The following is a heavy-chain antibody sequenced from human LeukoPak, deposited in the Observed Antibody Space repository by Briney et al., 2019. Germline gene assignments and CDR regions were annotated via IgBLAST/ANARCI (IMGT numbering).Heavy chain of an antibody. D-gene: IGHD6-19*01. Sequence: PGGSLRLSCAASGFTFSSYGMHWVRQAPGKGLEWVSGISGSGGSTYYADFVKGRFTISRDNSKSTLYLQMNSLRAEDTAVYYCAKTLSYSSGWVYWGQGTLVTVSS. J-gene: IGHJ4*02. V-gene: IGHV3-23*01. CDR2: ISGSGGST. CDR3: AKTLSYSSGWVY. CDR1: GFTFSSYG.